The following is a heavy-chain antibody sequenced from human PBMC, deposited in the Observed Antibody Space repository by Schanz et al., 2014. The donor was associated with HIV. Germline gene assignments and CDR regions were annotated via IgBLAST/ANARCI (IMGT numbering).Heavy chain of an antibody. CDR1: GFSFSSHT. CDR2: ITANGGA. D-gene: IGHD4-17*01. Sequence: EVQLVESGGGLVQPGGSLRLSCTASGFSFSSHTMNWVRQAPGKGLEWVSGITANGGANYADSVKGRFTVSKDNSKNTVYLQLSSLRAEDTAIYFCAKLAVRSDYNGRDYWGQGTLVAVSS. CDR3: AKLAVRSDYNGRDY. V-gene: IGHV3-23*04. J-gene: IGHJ4*02.